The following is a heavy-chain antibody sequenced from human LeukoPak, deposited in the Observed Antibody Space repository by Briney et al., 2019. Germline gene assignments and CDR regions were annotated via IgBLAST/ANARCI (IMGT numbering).Heavy chain of an antibody. D-gene: IGHD1-26*01. V-gene: IGHV4-59*01. CDR3: ARGRSNYYGMDV. Sequence: SETLSLTCSVSDGSINSYYWSWIRRPPGKGLEWIGYIYYNGNTNYSPSLKSRVTMSVDTSKNLFSLKVSSVTAADTAVYYCARGRSNYYGMDVWGQGTTVTVSS. CDR1: DGSINSYY. CDR2: IYYNGNT. J-gene: IGHJ6*02.